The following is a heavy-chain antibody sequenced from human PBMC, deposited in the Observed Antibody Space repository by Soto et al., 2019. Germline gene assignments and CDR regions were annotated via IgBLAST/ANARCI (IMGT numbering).Heavy chain of an antibody. Sequence: ASVKVSCKASAGTFSSYTISWVRQAPGQGHEWMGIINPSGGSTSYAQKFQGRVTMTRDTSTSTVYMELSSLRSEDTAVYYCARVSSWSCFDYWGQGTLVTVSS. D-gene: IGHD6-13*01. CDR1: AGTFSSYT. J-gene: IGHJ4*02. V-gene: IGHV1-46*01. CDR3: ARVSSWSCFDY. CDR2: INPSGGST.